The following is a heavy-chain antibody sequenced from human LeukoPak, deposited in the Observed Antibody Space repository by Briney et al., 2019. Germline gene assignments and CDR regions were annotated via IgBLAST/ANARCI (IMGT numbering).Heavy chain of an antibody. CDR2: INHFGST. Sequence: PSETLSLTCAVYGGSFSGYYWSWIRQPPGKGLEWIAEINHFGSTNYNPSLKSRVTISGDTSKNQFSLKVNSVTAADTAVYYCARGYRAPQTFYSYHYFDSWAQGILVTVSS. V-gene: IGHV4-34*01. D-gene: IGHD5-18*01. J-gene: IGHJ4*02. CDR3: ARGYRAPQTFYSYHYFDS. CDR1: GGSFSGYY.